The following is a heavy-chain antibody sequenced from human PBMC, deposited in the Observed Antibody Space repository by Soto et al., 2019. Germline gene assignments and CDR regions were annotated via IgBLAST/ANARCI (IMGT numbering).Heavy chain of an antibody. CDR2: ITSSGSSI. D-gene: IGHD6-6*01. CDR1: GFTFNDYY. J-gene: IGHJ4*02. Sequence: PGGSLRLSCAASGFTFNDYYMSWIRQAPGKGLEWVSYITSSGSSIYYADSVKGRFTISRDNAKNSLYLQMNSLRAEDTAVYYCARDKGQLVPADGYWGQGTLVTVSS. V-gene: IGHV3-11*01. CDR3: ARDKGQLVPADGY.